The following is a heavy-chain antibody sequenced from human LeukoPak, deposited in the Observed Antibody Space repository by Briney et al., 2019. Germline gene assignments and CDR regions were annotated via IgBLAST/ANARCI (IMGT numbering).Heavy chain of an antibody. D-gene: IGHD3-10*01. CDR3: ARASQLYYYGSGSPGPFDY. CDR1: GGSISSGGYY. J-gene: IGHJ4*02. V-gene: IGHV4-31*03. CDR2: IYYSGST. Sequence: SQTLSLTCTVSGGSISSGGYYWSWIRQHPGKGLEWIGYIYYSGSTYYNPSLKSRVTISVDTSKNQFSLKLSSVTAADTAVYYCARASQLYYYGSGSPGPFDYWGQGTLVTVSS.